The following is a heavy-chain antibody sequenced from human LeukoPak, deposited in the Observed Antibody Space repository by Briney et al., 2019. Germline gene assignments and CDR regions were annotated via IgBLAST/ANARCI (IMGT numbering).Heavy chain of an antibody. CDR2: VSYDGSNK. J-gene: IGHJ4*02. Sequence: PGRSLRLSCAASGFTFSGYTMHWVRQAPGKGLEWVAFVSYDGSNKFFAGSVKGRFTISRDNSKNTLYLQMNSLTAEDTAVYYCASAGYTYGRTSLGYFDYWGQGTLVTVSS. V-gene: IGHV3-30*04. CDR3: ASAGYTYGRTSLGYFDY. D-gene: IGHD5-18*01. CDR1: GFTFSGYT.